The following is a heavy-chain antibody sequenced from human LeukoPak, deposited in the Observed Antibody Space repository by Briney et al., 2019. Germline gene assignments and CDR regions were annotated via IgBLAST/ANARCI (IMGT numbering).Heavy chain of an antibody. J-gene: IGHJ4*02. Sequence: SETLSLTCTVSGGSISSSSYYWGWIRQPPGKGLEWIGSIYYSGCTYYNPSLKSRVTISVDTSKNQFSLKLSSVTAADTAVYYCARKAIADYDFWSGYDKLYYFDYWGQGTLVTVSS. D-gene: IGHD3-3*01. CDR2: IYYSGCT. CDR1: GGSISSSSYY. CDR3: ARKAIADYDFWSGYDKLYYFDY. V-gene: IGHV4-39*01.